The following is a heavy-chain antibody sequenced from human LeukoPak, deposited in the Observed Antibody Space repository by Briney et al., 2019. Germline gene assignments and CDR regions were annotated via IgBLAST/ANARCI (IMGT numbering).Heavy chain of an antibody. CDR3: AKEEVPNDY. Sequence: GGSLRLSCAVSGFSLSINSMCWVCQAPGKGLEWVSGISRDGDKTYYVDSVEGRFTIPRDTSKNTLYLQMDTLRVEDTATYYCAKEEVPNDYWGQGTLVTVSS. J-gene: IGHJ4*02. CDR2: ISRDGDKT. CDR1: GFSLSINS. V-gene: IGHV3-23*01.